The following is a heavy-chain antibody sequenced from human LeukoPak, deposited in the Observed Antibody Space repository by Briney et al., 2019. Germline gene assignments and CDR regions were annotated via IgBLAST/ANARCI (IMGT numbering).Heavy chain of an antibody. V-gene: IGHV4-39*07. CDR2: IYYSGST. J-gene: IGHJ4*02. D-gene: IGHD1-26*01. CDR1: GFTFSSYS. CDR3: AREDPRGYFDY. Sequence: GSLRLSCAASGFTFSSYSMNWVRQPPGKGLEWIGSIYYSGSTYYNPSLKSRVTISVDTSKNQFSLKLSSVTAADTAVYYCAREDPRGYFDYWGQGTLVTVSS.